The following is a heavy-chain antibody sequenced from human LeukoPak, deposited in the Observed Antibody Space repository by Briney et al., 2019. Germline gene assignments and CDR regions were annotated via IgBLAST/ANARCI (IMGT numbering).Heavy chain of an antibody. D-gene: IGHD2-2*01. V-gene: IGHV1-46*01. CDR1: GYTFTGYY. CDR3: GRDGEYQLLAYNWFRP. CDR2: INPSGGST. Sequence: ASVKVSCKASGYTFTGYYMHWVRQAPGQGLEWMGIINPSGGSTSYAQKFQGRVTMTRDTSTSTVYMELSSLRSEDTGVYYCGRDGEYQLLAYNWFRPWGQGTLVT. J-gene: IGHJ5*02.